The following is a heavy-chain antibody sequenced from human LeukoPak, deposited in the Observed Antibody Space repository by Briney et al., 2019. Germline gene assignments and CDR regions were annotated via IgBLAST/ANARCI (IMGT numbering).Heavy chain of an antibody. CDR3: ARHPRDQWLVPEYFQH. V-gene: IGHV3-7*01. CDR2: IKHDGREK. J-gene: IGHJ1*01. D-gene: IGHD6-19*01. CDR1: EFTFSNYW. Sequence: PGGSLRLSCAGSEFTFSNYWMSWVRQAPGKGLEWVADIKHDGREKYYVDSVKGRFTISRDNAKNSLYLQMNSLRAEDTAVYYCARHPRDQWLVPEYFQHWGQGTLVTVSS.